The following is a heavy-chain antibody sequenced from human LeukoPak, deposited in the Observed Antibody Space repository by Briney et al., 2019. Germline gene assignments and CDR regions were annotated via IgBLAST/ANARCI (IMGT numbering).Heavy chain of an antibody. Sequence: GASVEVSCKASGGTFSSYAISWVRQAPGQGLEWMGGIIPIFGTANYAQKFQGRVTITTDESTSTAYMELSSLRSEDTAVYYCARGRRELRGLDYWGQGTLVTVSS. D-gene: IGHD1-26*01. J-gene: IGHJ4*02. V-gene: IGHV1-69*05. CDR2: IIPIFGTA. CDR3: ARGRRELRGLDY. CDR1: GGTFSSYA.